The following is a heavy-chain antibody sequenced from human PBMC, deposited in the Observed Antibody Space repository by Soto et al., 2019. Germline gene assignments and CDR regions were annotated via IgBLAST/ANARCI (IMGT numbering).Heavy chain of an antibody. CDR1: GFTFSSYG. V-gene: IGHV3-33*06. Sequence: HPGGSLRLSCAASGFTFSSYGMHWVRQAPGKGLEWEAVIWYDGSNKYYADSVKGRFTISRDNSKNTLYLQTNSLRADDTAVYYCAQDQPHCGGCSCYRDYWGQGTLVTVSS. CDR3: AQDQPHCGGCSCYRDY. D-gene: IGHD2-15*01. J-gene: IGHJ4*02. CDR2: IWYDGSNK.